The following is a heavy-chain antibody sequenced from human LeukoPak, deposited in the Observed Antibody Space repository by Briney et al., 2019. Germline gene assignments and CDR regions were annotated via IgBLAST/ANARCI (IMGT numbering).Heavy chain of an antibody. V-gene: IGHV3-48*03. CDR2: ISSGITR. J-gene: IGHJ4*02. CDR1: GFTFSSYE. CDR3: ARSPSGYFFDS. Sequence: GGSLRLSCAASGFTFSSYEMNWVRQAPGKGLEWVSYISSGITRSHTDSVKGRFTISRDNATNSLYLQMNSLRAEDTAVYYCARSPSGYFFDSWGRGTLVTVSS.